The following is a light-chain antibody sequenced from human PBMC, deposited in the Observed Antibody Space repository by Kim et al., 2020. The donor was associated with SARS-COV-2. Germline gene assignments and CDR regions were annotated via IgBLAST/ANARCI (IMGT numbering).Light chain of an antibody. CDR1: NTDIGTYNL. Sequence: QSALTQPASVSGSPGQSITISCTGTNTDIGTYNLVSWYRQLPGKAPKLMIYEVTKRPSGVSNRFSASKSGNTASLTISGLQAEDEADYYCCSYATSRTFVFGGGTQLTVL. CDR3: CSYATSRTFV. CDR2: EVT. J-gene: IGLJ3*02. V-gene: IGLV2-23*02.